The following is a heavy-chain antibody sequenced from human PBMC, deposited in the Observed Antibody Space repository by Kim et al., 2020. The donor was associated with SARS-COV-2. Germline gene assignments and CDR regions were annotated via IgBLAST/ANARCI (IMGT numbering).Heavy chain of an antibody. J-gene: IGHJ3*02. CDR3: AKDPPYSITMVRGVISAFDI. D-gene: IGHD3-10*01. V-gene: IGHV3-23*01. Sequence: RFTISRDNAKNRLHLQMNSLRAEDTAVYYCAKDPPYSITMVRGVISAFDIWGQGTMVTVSS.